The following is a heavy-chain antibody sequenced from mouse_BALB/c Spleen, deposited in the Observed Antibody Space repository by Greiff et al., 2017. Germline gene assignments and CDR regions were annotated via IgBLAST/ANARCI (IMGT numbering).Heavy chain of an antibody. Sequence: DVKLVESGGDLVKPGGSLKLSCAASGFTFSSYGMSWVRQTPDKRLEWVATISSGGSYTYYPDSVKGRFTISRDNAKNTLYLQISSLKSEDTAMYYCAREGGTARSYFDYWGQGTTLTVSS. J-gene: IGHJ2*01. D-gene: IGHD3-2*01. CDR2: ISSGGSYT. CDR3: AREGGTARSYFDY. CDR1: GFTFSSYG. V-gene: IGHV5-6*02.